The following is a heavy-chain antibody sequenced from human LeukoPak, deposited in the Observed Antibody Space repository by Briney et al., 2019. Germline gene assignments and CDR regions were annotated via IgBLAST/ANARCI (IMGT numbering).Heavy chain of an antibody. J-gene: IGHJ4*02. CDR3: AKFSSSQMHYFDS. V-gene: IGHV3-23*01. CDR2: ISGSGGST. Sequence: QPGGSLRLSCAASGFTFSDYAMTWVRQAPGKGLEWVSAISGSGGSTYYADSVKGRFTISRDNSKNMVYLQMNSLRAEDTAVFYCAKFSSSQMHYFDSWGQGTLVTVSS. CDR1: GFTFSDYA. D-gene: IGHD6-6*01.